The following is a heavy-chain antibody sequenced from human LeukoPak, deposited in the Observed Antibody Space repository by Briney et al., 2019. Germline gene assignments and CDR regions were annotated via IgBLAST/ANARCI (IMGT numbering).Heavy chain of an antibody. CDR3: TMWELNVFDY. V-gene: IGHV4-39*07. J-gene: IGHJ4*02. CDR2: ICYSGST. Sequence: PSETLSLTCTVSGSSISSNTYYWGWIRQPPGKGLEWIGSICYSGSTYYNPSLKSRVTMSVDTSKNQFSLKLSSVTAADTAVYYCTMWELNVFDYWGQGTLVTVSS. D-gene: IGHD1-26*01. CDR1: GSSISSNTYY.